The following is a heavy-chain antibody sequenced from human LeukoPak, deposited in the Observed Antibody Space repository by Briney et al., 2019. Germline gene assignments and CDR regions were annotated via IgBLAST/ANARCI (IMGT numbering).Heavy chain of an antibody. CDR1: GGSFSGYY. J-gene: IGHJ3*02. CDR2: INHSGST. Sequence: SETLSLTCAVYGGSFSGYYWSWIRQPPGKGLEWIGEINHSGSTNYNPSLKSRVTISVDTSKKQFSLKLSSVTAADTAVYYCARFKNSSSWHDAFDIWGQGTMVTVSS. D-gene: IGHD6-13*01. CDR3: ARFKNSSSWHDAFDI. V-gene: IGHV4-34*01.